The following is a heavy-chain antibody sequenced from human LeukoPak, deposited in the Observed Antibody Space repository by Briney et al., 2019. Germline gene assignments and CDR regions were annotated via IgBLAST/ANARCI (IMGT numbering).Heavy chain of an antibody. CDR2: INHSGST. D-gene: IGHD6-19*01. J-gene: IGHJ4*02. V-gene: IGHV4-34*01. Sequence: TSSETLSLTCAVYGGSFSGYYWSWIRQPPGKGLEWIGEINHSGSTNYNPSLKSRVTISVDTSKNQFSLKLSSVTAADTAVYYCARCRIAVAKGPPRYFDYWGQGTLVTVSS. CDR1: GGSFSGYY. CDR3: ARCRIAVAKGPPRYFDY.